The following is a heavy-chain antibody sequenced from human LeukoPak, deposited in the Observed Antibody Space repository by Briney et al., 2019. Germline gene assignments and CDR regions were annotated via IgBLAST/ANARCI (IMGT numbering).Heavy chain of an antibody. D-gene: IGHD1-26*01. J-gene: IGHJ5*02. V-gene: IGHV3-66*04. CDR2: IYSGGST. CDR1: GFSVGDDF. Sequence: GSLRLSCAASGFSVGDDFMSWVRQAPGKGLEWVSLIYSGGSTSYADSVKGRFTIPRDSSKNTLYLQIQTLRAEDTAVYYCVIRWAWGQGTLVTVSS. CDR3: VIRWA.